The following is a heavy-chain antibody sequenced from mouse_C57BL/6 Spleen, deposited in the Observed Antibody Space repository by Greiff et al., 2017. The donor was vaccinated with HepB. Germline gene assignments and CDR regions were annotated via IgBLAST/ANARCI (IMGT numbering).Heavy chain of an antibody. V-gene: IGHV5-4*03. Sequence: EVKLVESGGGLVKPGGSLKLSCAASGFTFSSYAMSWVRQTPEKRLEWVATISDGGSYTYYPDNVKGRFTISRDNAKNNLYLQMSHLKSEDTAMYYCASLYDGPAYWGQGTLVTVSA. D-gene: IGHD2-3*01. CDR2: ISDGGSYT. CDR3: ASLYDGPAY. J-gene: IGHJ3*01. CDR1: GFTFSSYA.